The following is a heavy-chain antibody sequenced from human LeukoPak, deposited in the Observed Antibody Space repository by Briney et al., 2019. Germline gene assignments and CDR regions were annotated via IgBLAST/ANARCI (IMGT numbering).Heavy chain of an antibody. V-gene: IGHV1-46*01. J-gene: IGHJ4*02. D-gene: IGHD2-15*01. Sequence: ASVKVSCKASGYTFTSYYMHWVRQAPGQGLEWMGIINPSGGSTSYAQKFQGRVTMTRDTSTSTVYMELSGLRSEDTAVYYCARGYCSGGSCPSGAYWGQGTLVTVSS. CDR3: ARGYCSGGSCPSGAY. CDR1: GYTFTSYY. CDR2: INPSGGST.